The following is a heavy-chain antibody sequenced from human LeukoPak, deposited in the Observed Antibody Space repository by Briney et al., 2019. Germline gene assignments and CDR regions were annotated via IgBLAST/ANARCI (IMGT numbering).Heavy chain of an antibody. CDR1: GYSISSGYY. Sequence: SETLSLTCTVSGYSISSGYYWGWIRQPPGKGLEWIGSIFHSGSTYYTPSLKSRVTISVDTSKNQFSLKLSSVTAADTAVYYCARVEGGSGYGVQDYWGQGTLVTVSS. D-gene: IGHD3-3*01. CDR3: ARVEGGSGYGVQDY. CDR2: IFHSGST. J-gene: IGHJ4*02. V-gene: IGHV4-38-2*02.